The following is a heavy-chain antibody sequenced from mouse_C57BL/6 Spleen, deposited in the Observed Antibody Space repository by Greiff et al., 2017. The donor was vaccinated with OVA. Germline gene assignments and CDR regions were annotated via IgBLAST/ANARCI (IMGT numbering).Heavy chain of an antibody. CDR3: ARYSNYVLFDY. CDR2: IDPSDSYT. D-gene: IGHD2-5*01. CDR1: GYTFTSYW. Sequence: QVQLQQPGAELVMPGASVKLSCKASGYTFTSYWMHWVKQRPGQGLEWIGEIDPSDSYTNYNHKFKGKSTLTVDKSSSTAYMQLSSLTSEDSAVYYCARYSNYVLFDYWGQGTTLTVSS. J-gene: IGHJ2*01. V-gene: IGHV1-69*01.